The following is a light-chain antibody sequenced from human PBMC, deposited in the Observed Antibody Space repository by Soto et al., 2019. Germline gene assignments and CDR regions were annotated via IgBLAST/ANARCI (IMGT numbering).Light chain of an antibody. J-gene: IGKJ1*01. CDR1: RDVGSD. V-gene: IGKV1-17*01. Sequence: QMTQSPSSLSASVGEKIIITCRASRDVGSDVSWYQQKTGQAPKLLIYAASKLYTGVPSRFSGSGYGTEFTLTISSLQPDDFATYYCKQYKIHSQTFGHGTTVGI. CDR3: KQYKIHSQT. CDR2: AAS.